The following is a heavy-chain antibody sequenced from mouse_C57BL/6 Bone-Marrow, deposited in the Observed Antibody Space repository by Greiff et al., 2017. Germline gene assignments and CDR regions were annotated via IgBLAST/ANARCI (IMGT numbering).Heavy chain of an antibody. J-gene: IGHJ2*01. CDR3: ARDDYDLYYFDY. CDR2: IDPSDSYT. D-gene: IGHD2-4*01. CDR1: GYTFTSYW. V-gene: IGHV1-50*01. Sequence: VKLQQPGAELVKPGASVKLSCKASGYTFTSYWMQWVKQRPGQGLEWIGEIDPSDSYTNYNQKFKGKATLTVDTSSSTAYMQLSSLTSEDSAVDYCARDDYDLYYFDYWGQGTTLTVSS.